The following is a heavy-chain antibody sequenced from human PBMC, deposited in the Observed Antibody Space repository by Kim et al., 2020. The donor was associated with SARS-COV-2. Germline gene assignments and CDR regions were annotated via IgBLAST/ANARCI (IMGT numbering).Heavy chain of an antibody. J-gene: IGHJ6*02. CDR2: IDPSDSYT. CDR1: GYSFTSYW. D-gene: IGHD4-17*01. V-gene: IGHV5-10-1*01. CDR3: GRQPATTVTDQGDYYYDGMDV. Sequence: GESLKISCKGSGYSFTSYWISWVRQMPGKGLEWMGRIDPSDSYTNYSPSFQGHVTISADKSISTAYLQWSSLKASDTAMYYCGRQPATTVTDQGDYYYDGMDVWGQGTTVTVSS.